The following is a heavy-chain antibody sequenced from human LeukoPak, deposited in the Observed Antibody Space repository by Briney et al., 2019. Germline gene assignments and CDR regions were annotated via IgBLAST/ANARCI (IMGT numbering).Heavy chain of an antibody. CDR2: IKQDGTDK. D-gene: IGHD3-22*01. V-gene: IGHV3-7*01. J-gene: IGHJ4*02. CDR1: GFTFSTYR. Sequence: PGGSLRLSCAGPGFTFSTYRMSWVRQAPGKGLDWVANIKQDGTDKYYVDSVKGRFTISRDNAKNLLYLQMNSLRAEDTAVYYCAREKLDTRGYVDYWGQGTLVTVSS. CDR3: AREKLDTRGYVDY.